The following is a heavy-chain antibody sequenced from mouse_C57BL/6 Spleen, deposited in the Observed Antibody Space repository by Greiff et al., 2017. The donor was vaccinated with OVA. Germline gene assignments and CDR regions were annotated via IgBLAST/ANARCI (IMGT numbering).Heavy chain of an antibody. D-gene: IGHD3-2*02. Sequence: QVQLQQPGTELVNPGASVKLSCKASGYTFTSYWMHWVKQRPGQGLEWIGNINPSNGDTNFNEKFKSKATLTLDKSSSIVYMQLSSLTSEDSAVYYCVTAQATAYWGQGTLVTVSA. V-gene: IGHV1-53*01. J-gene: IGHJ3*01. CDR3: VTAQATAY. CDR1: GYTFTSYW. CDR2: INPSNGDT.